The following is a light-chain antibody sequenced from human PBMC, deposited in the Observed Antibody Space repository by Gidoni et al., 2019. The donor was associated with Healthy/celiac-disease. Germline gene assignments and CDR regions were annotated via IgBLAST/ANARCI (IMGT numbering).Light chain of an antibody. J-gene: IGKJ1*01. CDR1: QGISSY. CDR3: QQYYSYLPT. Sequence: AIRMTQSPSSFSASTGDRVTITCRASQGISSYLAWYQQKPGKAPKLLIYAASTLQSGVPSRFSGSGSGTDFTLTISCLQSEDFATYYCQQYYSYLPTFXXXTKVEIK. V-gene: IGKV1-8*01. CDR2: AAS.